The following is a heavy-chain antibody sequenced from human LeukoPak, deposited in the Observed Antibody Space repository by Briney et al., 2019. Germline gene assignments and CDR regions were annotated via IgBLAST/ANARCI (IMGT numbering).Heavy chain of an antibody. D-gene: IGHD3-16*01. CDR1: GFTFISYG. Sequence: PGRSLRLSCAASGFTFISYGMHWVRQAPGKGLEWVAVISYDGSNKYYADSVKGRFTISRDNSKNTLYLQMNSLSAEDTAVYYCAKGNYDYVWGSSSWFDPWGQGTLVTVSS. CDR2: ISYDGSNK. V-gene: IGHV3-30*18. CDR3: AKGNYDYVWGSSSWFDP. J-gene: IGHJ5*02.